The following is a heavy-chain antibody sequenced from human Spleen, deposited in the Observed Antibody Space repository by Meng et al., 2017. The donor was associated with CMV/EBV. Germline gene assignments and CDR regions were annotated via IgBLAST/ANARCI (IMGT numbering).Heavy chain of an antibody. CDR2: INGEINHSGST. J-gene: IGHJ6*02. CDR1: GGSFSGYY. V-gene: IGHV4-34*01. CDR3: ARDRSYYDFWSGLPFYGMDV. Sequence: SETLSLTCAVYGGSFSGYYWTWIRQSPGKGLEWIGEINGEINHSGSTNYNPSLKSRVTISVDTSKNQFSLKLSSVTAADTAVYYCARDRSYYDFWSGLPFYGMDVWGQGTTVTVSS. D-gene: IGHD3-3*01.